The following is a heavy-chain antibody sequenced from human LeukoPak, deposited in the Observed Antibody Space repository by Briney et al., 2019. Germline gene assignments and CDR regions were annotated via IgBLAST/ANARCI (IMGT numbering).Heavy chain of an antibody. Sequence: SVKVSCKASGGTFSSYAISWVRQAPGQGLEWMGGIIPIFGTVNYAQKFQGRVTITADESTSTAYMELSSLRSEDTAVYYCARENCSGGSCQYYYYYYMDVWGKGTTVTVSS. J-gene: IGHJ6*03. CDR3: ARENCSGGSCQYYYYYYMDV. V-gene: IGHV1-69*01. CDR1: GGTFSSYA. CDR2: IIPIFGTV. D-gene: IGHD2-15*01.